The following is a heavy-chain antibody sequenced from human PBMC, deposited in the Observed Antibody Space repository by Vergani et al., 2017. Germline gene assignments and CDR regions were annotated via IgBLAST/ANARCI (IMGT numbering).Heavy chain of an antibody. CDR3: AKETMVVVVGDNAFDI. CDR2: ISGSGGST. Sequence: EVQLLESGGGLVQPGGSLRLSCAASGFTFSSYAMSWVRQAPGKGLEWVSAISGSGGSTYYADSVKGRFTISRDNSKNTLYLKMNSLRAEDTAVYYCAKETMVVVVGDNAFDIWGQGTMVTVSS. J-gene: IGHJ3*02. V-gene: IGHV3-23*01. CDR1: GFTFSSYA. D-gene: IGHD3-22*01.